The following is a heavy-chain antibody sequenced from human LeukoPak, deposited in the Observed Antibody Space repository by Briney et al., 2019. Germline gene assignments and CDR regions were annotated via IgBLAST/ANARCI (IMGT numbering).Heavy chain of an antibody. CDR1: GFTFGDYA. J-gene: IGHJ6*03. CDR3: TRDLASSGWYFLGVSYYYMHV. Sequence: GGSLRLSCTASGFTFGDYAMSWFRQAPGKGLERVGFIRSEAYGGTTEYAASVKGRFTISRDDSKSIAYLQMNSLKTEDTAVYYCTRDLASSGWYFLGVSYYYMHVWGKGTTVTVSS. V-gene: IGHV3-49*03. CDR2: IRSEAYGGTT. D-gene: IGHD6-19*01.